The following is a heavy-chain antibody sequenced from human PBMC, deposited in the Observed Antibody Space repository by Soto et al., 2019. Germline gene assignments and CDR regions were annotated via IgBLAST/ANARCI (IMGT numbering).Heavy chain of an antibody. CDR1: GYTLTNYG. V-gene: IGHV1-18*04. J-gene: IGHJ4*02. CDR2: ISAYNGNT. Sequence: QVQLVQSGSEVKKPGASVKVSCKASGYTLTNYGISWVRQAPGQGLEWMGWISAYNGNTNYAQNLQGRVTMTTDTSTSTAYMELRSLRSDDTAVYYCARTLHYTSTSCSDYFDYWGQGTLVTVSS. CDR3: ARTLHYTSTSCSDYFDY. D-gene: IGHD2-2*01.